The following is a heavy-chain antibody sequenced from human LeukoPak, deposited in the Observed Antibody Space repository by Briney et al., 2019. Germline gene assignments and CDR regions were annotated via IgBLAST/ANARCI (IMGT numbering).Heavy chain of an antibody. V-gene: IGHV3-66*01. CDR3: ARGTVTMVDY. J-gene: IGHJ4*02. CDR1: GFTFSSYS. CDR2: IYSGGST. D-gene: IGHD3-10*01. Sequence: GGSLRLSCAASGFTFSSYSMNWVRQAPGRGLEWVSVIYSGGSTYYADSVKGRFTISRDNSKNTLFLQMNSLRAGDTAVYYCARGTVTMVDYWGQGTLVTVSS.